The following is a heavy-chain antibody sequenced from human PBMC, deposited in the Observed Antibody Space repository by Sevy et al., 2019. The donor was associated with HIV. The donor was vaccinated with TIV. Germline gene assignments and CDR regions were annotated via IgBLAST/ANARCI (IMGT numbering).Heavy chain of an antibody. D-gene: IGHD4-17*01. CDR2: INPNSGGT. V-gene: IGHV1-2*02. CDR3: ASARRDGDHGEYYYYYYGMDV. J-gene: IGHJ6*02. CDR1: GYTFTGYY. Sequence: GSVKVSCKASGYTFTGYYMHWVRQAPGQGLEWMGWINPNSGGTNYAQKFQGRVTMTRDTSISTAYMELSRLRSDDTAVYYCASARRDGDHGEYYYYYYGMDVWGQGTTVTVSS.